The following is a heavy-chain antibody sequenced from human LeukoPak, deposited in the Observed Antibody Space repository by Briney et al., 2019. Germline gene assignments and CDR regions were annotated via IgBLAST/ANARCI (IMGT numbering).Heavy chain of an antibody. D-gene: IGHD3-10*01. V-gene: IGHV3-48*03. CDR2: ISSSRSTI. CDR3: ARGYGSGSYYSPPFDY. CDR1: GFTFSSYE. Sequence: GGSLRLSCAASGFTFSSYEMNWVRQAPGKGLEWVSYISSSRSTIYYAYSVKGRFTISRDNAKNSLYLQMNSLRAEDTAVYYCARGYGSGSYYSPPFDYWGQGTLVTVSS. J-gene: IGHJ4*02.